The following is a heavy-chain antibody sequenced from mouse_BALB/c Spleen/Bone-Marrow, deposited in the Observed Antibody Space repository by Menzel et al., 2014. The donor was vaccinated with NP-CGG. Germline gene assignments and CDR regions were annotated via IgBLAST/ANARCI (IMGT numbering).Heavy chain of an antibody. Sequence: EVKVVESGGGLVKSGGSLKLSCAASGFSFNSYGMSWVRQTPEKRLEWVAAISGGGSYTFYPDSVKGRFTISRDNAKNNLYQQLSSLRTKDTSVYYCTEHASCDQAEVAFVYWGQGTLVTVSA. J-gene: IGHJ3*01. CDR3: TEHASCDQAEVAFVY. V-gene: IGHV5-9-2*01. D-gene: IGHD3-2*02. CDR1: GFSFNSYG. CDR2: ISGGGSYT.